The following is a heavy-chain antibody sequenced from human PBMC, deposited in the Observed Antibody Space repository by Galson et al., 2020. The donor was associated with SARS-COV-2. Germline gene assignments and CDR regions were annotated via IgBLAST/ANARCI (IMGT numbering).Heavy chain of an antibody. J-gene: IGHJ3*02. V-gene: IGHV1-58*01. CDR1: GFTFTSSA. D-gene: IGHD2-15*01. CDR2: IVVGSGNT. Sequence: SVKVSCKASGFTFTSSAVQWVRQARGQRLEWIGWIVVGSGNTNYAQKFQERVTITRDMSTSTAYMELSSLRSEDTAVYYCAAPYCSGGSCYDAFDIWGQGTMFTVSS. CDR3: AAPYCSGGSCYDAFDI.